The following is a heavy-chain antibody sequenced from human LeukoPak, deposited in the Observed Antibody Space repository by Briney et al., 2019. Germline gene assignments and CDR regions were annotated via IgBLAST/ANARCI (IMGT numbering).Heavy chain of an antibody. CDR2: IGGSGSTT. CDR3: AKGRHYYGSGSYLDS. CDR1: GFTFSSHA. D-gene: IGHD3-10*01. J-gene: IGHJ4*02. V-gene: IGHV3-23*01. Sequence: TGGSLRLSCAASGFTFSSHAMNWVRQAPGKGLEWVSAIGGSGSTTYYADSVKGRFTISRDKSKNTLYLQMNSLRAEDTAIYYCAKGRHYYGSGSYLDSWGQGTLVTVSS.